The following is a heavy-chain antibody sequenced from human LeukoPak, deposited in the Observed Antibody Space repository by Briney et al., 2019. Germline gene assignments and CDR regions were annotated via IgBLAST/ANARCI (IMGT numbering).Heavy chain of an antibody. CDR1: GGSFSGYY. CDR3: ARLYGSYYPNFDY. Sequence: SETLSLTCAVYGGSFSGYYRSWIRQPPGKGLEWIGEINHSGSTNYNPSLKSRVTISVDTSKNQFSLKLSSVTAADTAVYYCARLYGSYYPNFDYWGQGTLVTVSS. CDR2: INHSGST. V-gene: IGHV4-34*01. D-gene: IGHD1-26*01. J-gene: IGHJ4*02.